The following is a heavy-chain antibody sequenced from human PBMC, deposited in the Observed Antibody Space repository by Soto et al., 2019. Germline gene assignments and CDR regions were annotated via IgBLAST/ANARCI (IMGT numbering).Heavy chain of an antibody. D-gene: IGHD3-3*01. CDR2: INHSGST. Sequence: ETLSLTCAVYGGSFSGYYWSWIRQPPGKGLEWIGEINHSGSTNYNPSLKSRVTISVDTSKNQFSLKLSSVTAADTAVYYCARGRTIFGVDKFDYWGQGTLVTVSS. CDR1: GGSFSGYY. CDR3: ARGRTIFGVDKFDY. V-gene: IGHV4-34*01. J-gene: IGHJ4*02.